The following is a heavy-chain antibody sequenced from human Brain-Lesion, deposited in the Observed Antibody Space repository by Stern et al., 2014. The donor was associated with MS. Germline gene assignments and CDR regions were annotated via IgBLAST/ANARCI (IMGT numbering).Heavy chain of an antibody. CDR2: IWYDGSNE. Sequence: LQPGRSLRLSCAASGFTFSKYGIHWVRQAPGKGLEWVAVIWYDGSNEYYVDSVKGRFTISRDNSKNTIYLQMNSLRAEDTAVYYCARDIFGLAVRGGMDVWGQGTTVTVTS. D-gene: IGHD3-3*01. CDR1: GFTFSKYG. J-gene: IGHJ6*02. V-gene: IGHV3-33*01. CDR3: ARDIFGLAVRGGMDV.